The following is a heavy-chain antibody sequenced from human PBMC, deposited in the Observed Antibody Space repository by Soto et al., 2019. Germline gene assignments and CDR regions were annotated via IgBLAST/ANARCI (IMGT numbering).Heavy chain of an antibody. Sequence: QGQLVESGGGVVQPGRSLRLSCAASGFTFSSYAMHWVRQAPGKGLEWVAVISYDGSEKYHADSVKGRFTISRDNSKNTLYLQMNSLRVEDTAVYYCARGGGYCSGYSCFLFDYWGQGTLVTVSS. D-gene: IGHD2-15*01. CDR2: ISYDGSEK. CDR3: ARGGGYCSGYSCFLFDY. V-gene: IGHV3-30-3*01. J-gene: IGHJ4*02. CDR1: GFTFSSYA.